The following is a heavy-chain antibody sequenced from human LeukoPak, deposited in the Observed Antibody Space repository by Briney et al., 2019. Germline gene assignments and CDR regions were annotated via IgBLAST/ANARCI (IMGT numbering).Heavy chain of an antibody. CDR1: GFTFSSYA. CDR3: AKDHVGITIFGVVIIHDYFDY. D-gene: IGHD3-3*01. V-gene: IGHV3-23*01. J-gene: IGHJ4*02. CDR2: ISGSGGST. Sequence: GGSLRLSCAASGFTFSSYAMSWVRQAPGKGLEWVSAISGSGGSTYYADSVKGRFTISRDNSKNTLYLQMNSLRAEDTAVYYCAKDHVGITIFGVVIIHDYFDYWGQGTLVTVSS.